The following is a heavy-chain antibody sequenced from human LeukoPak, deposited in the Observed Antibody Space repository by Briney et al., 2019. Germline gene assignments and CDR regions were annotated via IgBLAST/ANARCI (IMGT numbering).Heavy chain of an antibody. D-gene: IGHD6-13*01. Sequence: GASVKVSCKASGYTFTSYYMHWVRQAPGQGLEWMGWINPNSGGTNYAQKFQGRVTMTRDTSISTAYMEMSRLRSDDTAVYYCAIEYSSSWTALDYWGQGTLVTVSS. CDR2: INPNSGGT. J-gene: IGHJ4*02. CDR1: GYTFTSYY. V-gene: IGHV1-2*02. CDR3: AIEYSSSWTALDY.